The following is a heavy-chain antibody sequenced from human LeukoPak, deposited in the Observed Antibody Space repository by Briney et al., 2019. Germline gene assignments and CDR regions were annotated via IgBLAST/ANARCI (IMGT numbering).Heavy chain of an antibody. J-gene: IGHJ4*02. CDR3: AKGLRVGSGSSAPDY. CDR2: ISYDGSNK. CDR1: GFTFSSYA. Sequence: GRSLRLSCAASGFTFSSYAMHWVRQAPGKGLEWVAVISYDGSNKYYADSVKGRFTISRDNSKNTLYLQMNSLRAEDTAVYYCAKGLRVGSGSSAPDYWGQGTLVTVSS. V-gene: IGHV3-30-3*01. D-gene: IGHD3-10*01.